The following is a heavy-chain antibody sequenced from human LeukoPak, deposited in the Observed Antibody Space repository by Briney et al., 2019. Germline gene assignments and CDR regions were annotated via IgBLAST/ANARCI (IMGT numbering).Heavy chain of an antibody. Sequence: SVKVSCKASGGTFSSYAISWVRQAPGQGLEWMGGIIPIFGTANYAQKFQGRVTITADKSTSTAYMELSSLRSEDTAVYYCARDLPPMIVVRAGLGAFDIWGQGTMVTVSS. V-gene: IGHV1-69*06. D-gene: IGHD3-22*01. CDR2: IIPIFGTA. CDR3: ARDLPPMIVVRAGLGAFDI. CDR1: GGTFSSYA. J-gene: IGHJ3*02.